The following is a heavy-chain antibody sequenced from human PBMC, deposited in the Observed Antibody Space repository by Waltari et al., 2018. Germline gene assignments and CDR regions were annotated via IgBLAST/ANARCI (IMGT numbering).Heavy chain of an antibody. D-gene: IGHD1-26*01. CDR2: FYPGDTEA. CDR1: GYSFTTNW. CDR3: ARHRGSPGYYYGMDV. Sequence: EVQLVQSGAEVKKPGESLKISCQGSGYSFTTNWFDGVRQVPGKGLEWMGIFYPGDTEARSGPSFQGQVTISADKSISTAYLQWSSLKASDTAMYYCARHRGSPGYYYGMDVWGQGTMVTVSS. J-gene: IGHJ6*02. V-gene: IGHV5-51*01.